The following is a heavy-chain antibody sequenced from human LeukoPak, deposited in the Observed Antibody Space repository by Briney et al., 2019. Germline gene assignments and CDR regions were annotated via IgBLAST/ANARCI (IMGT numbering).Heavy chain of an antibody. CDR3: ARGRITMVRVSFDP. CDR2: ISYDGSNK. J-gene: IGHJ5*02. V-gene: IGHV3-30*04. Sequence: PGGSLRLSCAASGFTFSSYAMHWVRQAPGKGLEWVAVISYDGSNKYYADSVKGRFTISRDNSKNTLYLQMNSLRAEDTAVYYCARGRITMVRVSFDPWGQGTLVTVSS. D-gene: IGHD3-10*01. CDR1: GFTFSSYA.